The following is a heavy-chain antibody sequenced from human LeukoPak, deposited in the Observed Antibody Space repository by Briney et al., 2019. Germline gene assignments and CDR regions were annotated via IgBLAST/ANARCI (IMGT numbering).Heavy chain of an antibody. V-gene: IGHV4-39*01. D-gene: IGHD3-3*01. CDR1: GVSISGYY. CDR3: ARHRGPSYYDFWSGYRGFDP. J-gene: IGHJ5*02. Sequence: SETLSLTCTVSGVSISGYYWGWIRQPPGKGLEWIGSIYYSGSTYYNPSLKSRVTISVDTSKNQFSLKLSSVTAADTAVYYCARHRGPSYYDFWSGYRGFDPWGQGTLVTVSS. CDR2: IYYSGST.